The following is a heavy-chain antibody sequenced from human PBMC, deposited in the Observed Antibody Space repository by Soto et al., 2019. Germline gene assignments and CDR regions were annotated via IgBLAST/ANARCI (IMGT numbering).Heavy chain of an antibody. CDR1: GFTFSSYA. D-gene: IGHD2-2*01. V-gene: IGHV3-23*01. CDR2: ISGSGGST. Sequence: PGGSLRLSCAASGFTFSSYAMSWVRQAPGKGLEWVSAISGSGGSTYYADSVKGRFTISRDNSKNTLYLQMNSLRAEDTAVYYCAKEGYCSSTSCYGGSYHSYYMDVWGKGTTVTVSS. J-gene: IGHJ6*03. CDR3: AKEGYCSSTSCYGGSYHSYYMDV.